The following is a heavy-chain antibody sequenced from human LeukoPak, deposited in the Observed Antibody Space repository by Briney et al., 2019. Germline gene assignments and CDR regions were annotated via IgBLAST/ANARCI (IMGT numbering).Heavy chain of an antibody. CDR1: GFTFSNYG. D-gene: IGHD3-10*01. CDR3: ATERSGRGSLFYYGSGSFYGFAY. CDR2: ISYDGSKK. Sequence: GGSLRLSSAASGFTFSNYGIHWVRQAPGKGLEWVSVISYDGSKKYYADSVKGRFSISRDNSKNTLYVQMDSLRPEDTAVYYCATERSGRGSLFYYGSGSFYGFAYWGQGTLVTVSS. V-gene: IGHV3-30*03. J-gene: IGHJ4*02.